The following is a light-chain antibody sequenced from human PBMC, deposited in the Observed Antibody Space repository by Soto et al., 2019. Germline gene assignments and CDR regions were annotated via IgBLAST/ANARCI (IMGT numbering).Light chain of an antibody. CDR1: QSVSNK. Sequence: EIVMTQSPGTLSVFPVETVTLSCRASQSVSNKLVWYQRKPGQAPRLLIYDASTRSTGMSGRFSGSRCGTEFTLTIRSLQSEDSAVSYCQQYNNCPWTFGQATKVDIK. CDR3: QQYNNCPWT. J-gene: IGKJ1*01. V-gene: IGKV3-15*01. CDR2: DAS.